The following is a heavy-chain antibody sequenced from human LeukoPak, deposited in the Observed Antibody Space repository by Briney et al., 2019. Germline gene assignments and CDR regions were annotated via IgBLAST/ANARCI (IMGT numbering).Heavy chain of an antibody. V-gene: IGHV3-7*01. J-gene: IGHJ4*02. D-gene: IGHD3-22*01. Sequence: PGGSLRLSCAASGFTFSSYSMNWVRQAPGKGLEWVANIKQDGSEKYYVDSVKGRFTISRDNAKNSLYLQMNSLRAEDTAVYYCARDDTYYYDSSGYGWGQGTLVTVSS. CDR3: ARDDTYYYDSSGYG. CDR2: IKQDGSEK. CDR1: GFTFSSYS.